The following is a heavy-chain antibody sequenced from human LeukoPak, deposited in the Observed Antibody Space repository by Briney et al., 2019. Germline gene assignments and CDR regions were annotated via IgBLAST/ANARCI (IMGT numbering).Heavy chain of an antibody. J-gene: IGHJ4*02. V-gene: IGHV4-39*01. D-gene: IGHD6-19*01. CDR1: GGSISSSTYY. CDR3: ARQGIAVAGMFDN. CDR2: VFYSGRD. Sequence: SETLSLTCSVSGGSISSSTYYWGWIRQPPGKGLEWIGNVFYSGRDYYKPSLKSRVSISVDASKNQFSLKVSSLTAANTAVYYCARQGIAVAGMFDNWGQGTLVTVSS.